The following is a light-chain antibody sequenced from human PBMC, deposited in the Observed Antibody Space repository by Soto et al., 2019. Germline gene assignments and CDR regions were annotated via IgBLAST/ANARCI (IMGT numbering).Light chain of an antibody. J-gene: IGKJ4*01. CDR2: DAS. Sequence: DIQMTQSPSSLSASVGDRVTITCQASQDISNYLNWYQQKPGKAPKLLNYDASNLETGVGSRFSRSSYGTDFTFTISSLQPEDSATCYCQQYDNLPPWFPLTFGGGTKVQIK. CDR3: QQYDNLPPWFPLT. CDR1: QDISNY. V-gene: IGKV1-33*01.